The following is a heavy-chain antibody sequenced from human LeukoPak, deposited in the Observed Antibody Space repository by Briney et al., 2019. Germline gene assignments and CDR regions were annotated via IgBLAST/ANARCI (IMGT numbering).Heavy chain of an antibody. J-gene: IGHJ4*02. CDR3: ARGYFGWPEYYFDY. CDR1: GFTFSSYW. Sequence: PGGSLRLSCAASGFTFSSYWMSWVRQAPGKGLEWVANIKQDGSEKYYVDSVKGRFTISRDNAKNSLYLQMNSLRAEDTAVYYCARGYFGWPEYYFDYWGQGTRVTVSS. V-gene: IGHV3-7*01. D-gene: IGHD3-9*01. CDR2: IKQDGSEK.